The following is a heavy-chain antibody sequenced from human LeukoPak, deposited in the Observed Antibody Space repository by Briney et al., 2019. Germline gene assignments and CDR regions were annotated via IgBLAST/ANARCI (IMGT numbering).Heavy chain of an antibody. D-gene: IGHD5-12*01. CDR1: GFTFDDYA. Sequence: GSLRLSCAASGFTFDDYAMHWVRQAPGKGLEWVSLINWDGGSTYYADSVKGRFTISRDNSKNSLYLQMNSLRAEDTALYYCAKEATIHYYYYYYMDVWGKGTTVTVS. CDR2: INWDGGST. V-gene: IGHV3-43D*03. J-gene: IGHJ6*03. CDR3: AKEATIHYYYYYYMDV.